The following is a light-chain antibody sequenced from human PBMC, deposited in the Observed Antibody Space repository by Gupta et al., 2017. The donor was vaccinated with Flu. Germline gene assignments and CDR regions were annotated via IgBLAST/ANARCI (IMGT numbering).Light chain of an antibody. Sequence: VIISSSGSDSNIGSDSVFWYQRLPGTAPKLLIVRINQRPSGIPDRFSGSKSGTSASPAISGLRSEDEADYFCASWDVNRGGSVIFGGGTKLTVL. CDR2: RIN. CDR3: ASWDVNRGGSVI. V-gene: IGLV1-47*01. J-gene: IGLJ2*01. CDR1: DSNIGSDS.